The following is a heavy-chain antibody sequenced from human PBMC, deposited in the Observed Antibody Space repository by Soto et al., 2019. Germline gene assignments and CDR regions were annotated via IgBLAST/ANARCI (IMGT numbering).Heavy chain of an antibody. D-gene: IGHD6-6*01. CDR3: ARDEVVPGYYGMDV. Sequence: VASVKVSCKASGGTFSSYAISWVRQAPGQGLEWMGGIIPLFGTAVYAQKFQGRVTITADESTSTAYMELSSLRSEDTAVYYCARDEVVPGYYGMDVWGQGTTVTVSS. V-gene: IGHV1-69*13. CDR1: GGTFSSYA. J-gene: IGHJ6*02. CDR2: IIPLFGTA.